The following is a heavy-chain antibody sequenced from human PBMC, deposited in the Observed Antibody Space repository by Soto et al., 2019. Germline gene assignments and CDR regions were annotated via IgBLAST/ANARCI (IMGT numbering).Heavy chain of an antibody. Sequence: QVQLVESGGGMVQPGRSLRLSCAASGFTFRTYGMHWVRQAPGKGLEWLAVISNNGINKYYADSVKGRFTISRDNSRDTLFLQMNSLRGEDTAIYYCAKVIRADSTSSNFYYYSGLDVWGQGTTVTVSS. CDR1: GFTFRTYG. V-gene: IGHV3-30*18. D-gene: IGHD6-6*01. J-gene: IGHJ6*02. CDR3: AKVIRADSTSSNFYYYSGLDV. CDR2: ISNNGINK.